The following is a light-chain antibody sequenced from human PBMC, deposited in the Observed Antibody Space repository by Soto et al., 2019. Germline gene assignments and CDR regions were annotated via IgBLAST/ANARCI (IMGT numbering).Light chain of an antibody. CDR3: SAYTTSIALYV. J-gene: IGLJ1*01. CDR2: DVS. Sequence: QSALTQPASVSGSPGQSITISCTETSSDVAEYKYVSWYQQHPGRAPKLIIYDVSNRPSVVSNRFSGSKSGSTASPTISGLQAEDEADYYCSAYTTSIALYVFGAGTKVTVL. CDR1: SSDVAEYKY. V-gene: IGLV2-14*03.